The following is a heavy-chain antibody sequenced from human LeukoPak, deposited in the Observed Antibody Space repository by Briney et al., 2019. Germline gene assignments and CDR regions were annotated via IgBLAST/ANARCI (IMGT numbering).Heavy chain of an antibody. CDR3: ARGGEFEAFDI. D-gene: IGHD3-16*01. J-gene: IGHJ3*02. V-gene: IGHV3-33*08. Sequence: PGGSLRLSCAASGFTFTNAWMNWVRQAPGKGLEWVAIIWFDGSNKYCADSVKGRFTISRDNSKNTLYLQMNSLRAEDTAVYYCARGGEFEAFDIWGQGTMVTVSS. CDR2: IWFDGSNK. CDR1: GFTFTNAW.